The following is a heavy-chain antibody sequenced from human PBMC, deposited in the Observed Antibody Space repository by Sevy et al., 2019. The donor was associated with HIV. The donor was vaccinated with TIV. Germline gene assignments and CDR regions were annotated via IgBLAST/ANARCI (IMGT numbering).Heavy chain of an antibody. V-gene: IGHV3-11*06. CDR3: ARDLDIVVVVAARGCAFDI. CDR2: ISSSSSYT. J-gene: IGHJ3*02. D-gene: IGHD2-15*01. Sequence: GGSMRLSCAASGFTFSDYYMSWIRQAPGKGVEWVSYISSSSSYTNYADSVKGRFTISRDNAKNSLYLQMNSLRAEDTAVYYCARDLDIVVVVAARGCAFDIWGQGTMVTVSS. CDR1: GFTFSDYY.